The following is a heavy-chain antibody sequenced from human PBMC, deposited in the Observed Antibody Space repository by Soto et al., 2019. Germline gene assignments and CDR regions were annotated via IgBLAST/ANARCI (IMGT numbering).Heavy chain of an antibody. Sequence: GESRKISCKGSGYSFAGYWITWVRQKPGKGLEWMGRIDPSDSQTYYSPSVRGHVTISVTKSITTVFLQWSSLRASDTAMYYCARQIYDSDTGPNFQYYFDSSGQGTPVTVSS. D-gene: IGHD3-22*01. CDR2: IDPSDSQT. CDR3: ARQIYDSDTGPNFQYYFDS. V-gene: IGHV5-10-1*01. CDR1: GYSFAGYW. J-gene: IGHJ4*02.